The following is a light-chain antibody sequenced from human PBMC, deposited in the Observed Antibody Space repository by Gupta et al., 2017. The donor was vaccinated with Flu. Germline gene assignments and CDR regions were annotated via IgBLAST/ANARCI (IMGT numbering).Light chain of an antibody. V-gene: IGKV1D-16*01. CDR1: QSISGW. Sequence: PTSLSASVGDRVTITCRASQSISGWLAWYQQKPDQPPKVLISAAANLHSGVSSRFSGSGSETYFTLTINNVQPEDSATYFCQQYHGYPLTFGGGSKVEIK. CDR2: AAA. CDR3: QQYHGYPLT. J-gene: IGKJ4*01.